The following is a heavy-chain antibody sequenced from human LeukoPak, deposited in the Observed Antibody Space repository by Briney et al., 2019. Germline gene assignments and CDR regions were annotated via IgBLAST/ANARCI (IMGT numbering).Heavy chain of an antibody. CDR2: INPSGGST. V-gene: IGHV1-46*01. J-gene: IGHJ4*02. CDR3: ARDHPVLYYGSGSYFDY. Sequence: ASVKVSCKASGYTFTSYYMHWVRQAPGQGLEWMGIINPSGGSTSYAQKFQGRVTMTRDTSTSTVYMELSSLRSEDTAVYYCARDHPVLYYGSGSYFDYWGQGTLVTVSS. CDR1: GYTFTSYY. D-gene: IGHD3-10*01.